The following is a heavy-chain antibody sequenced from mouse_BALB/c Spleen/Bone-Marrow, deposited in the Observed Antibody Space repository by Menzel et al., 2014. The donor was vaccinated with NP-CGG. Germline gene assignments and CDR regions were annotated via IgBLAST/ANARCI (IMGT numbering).Heavy chain of an antibody. Sequence: EVKLVESGGGLVQPGGSRKLSCAASGFTFRSFGMHWARQAPEKGLEWVAYISGGNSTIYYADTVKGRFTISRDNPNNTLFLQMTSLRSEDTAMYYCVRGGYYVPSYFDSWGQGTTLTVSS. CDR3: VRGGYYVPSYFDS. CDR2: ISGGNSTI. J-gene: IGHJ2*01. CDR1: GFTFRSFG. V-gene: IGHV5-17*02. D-gene: IGHD2-3*01.